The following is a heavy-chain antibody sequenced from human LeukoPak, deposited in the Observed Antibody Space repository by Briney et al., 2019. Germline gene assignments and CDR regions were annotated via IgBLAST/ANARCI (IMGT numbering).Heavy chain of an antibody. V-gene: IGHV1-18*01. CDR1: GYTFISYG. J-gene: IGHJ4*02. CDR2: ISAYNGNT. CDR3: ATSYHYDSSGYPNYFDY. Sequence: ASVTVSCKASGYTFISYGITWVRQAPGQGLEWMGWISAYNGNTNYAQNLQGRVTMTTDTSTSTAYMELRSLTSDDTAVYFCATSYHYDSSGYPNYFDYWGQGTLVTVSS. D-gene: IGHD3-22*01.